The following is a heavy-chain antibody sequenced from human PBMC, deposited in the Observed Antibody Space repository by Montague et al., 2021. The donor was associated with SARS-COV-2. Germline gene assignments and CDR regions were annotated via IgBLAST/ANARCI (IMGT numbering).Heavy chain of an antibody. V-gene: IGHV3-23*03. Sequence: RLSLSASGFTFSSYAMSWVRQAPGKGLEWVSVIYSGGSSTYYADSVKGRFTISRDNSKNTLYLQMNSLRAEDTAVYYCAKYYYGSGSYYTGHYYYGMDVWGQGTTVTVSS. CDR3: AKYYYGSGSYYTGHYYYGMDV. D-gene: IGHD3-10*01. CDR1: GFTFSSYA. J-gene: IGHJ6*02. CDR2: IYSGGSST.